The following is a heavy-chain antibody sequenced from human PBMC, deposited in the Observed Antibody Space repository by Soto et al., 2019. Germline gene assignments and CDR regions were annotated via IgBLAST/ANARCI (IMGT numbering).Heavy chain of an antibody. D-gene: IGHD2-2*01. CDR1: GFTFSNYG. CDR2: IWHDGNNK. J-gene: IGHJ6*02. Sequence: GGSLRLSFAASGFTFSNYGMPWVRQAPGKGLEWVAIIWHDGNNKYYADSVRGRFIISRDNSKNRLYRQMNSLRAEGTAVYYCARDIYCISTSCSHGYNGMDVWGQGTTVTGSS. V-gene: IGHV3-33*01. CDR3: ARDIYCISTSCSHGYNGMDV.